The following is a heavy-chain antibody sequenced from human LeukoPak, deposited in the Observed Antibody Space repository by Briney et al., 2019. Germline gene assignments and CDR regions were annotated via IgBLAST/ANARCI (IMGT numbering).Heavy chain of an antibody. V-gene: IGHV3-66*01. CDR2: IYSGDTT. Sequence: GGSLRLSCAASGFTVSTNYMSWVRQAPGKGLEWVSVIYSGDTTFYSDSVRGKFTISRDNSKNTLYLQMNSLRAEDTAVYYCASILRSSSGYYFDYWGQGTLVTVSS. J-gene: IGHJ4*02. CDR1: GFTVSTNY. D-gene: IGHD3-10*01. CDR3: ASILRSSSGYYFDY.